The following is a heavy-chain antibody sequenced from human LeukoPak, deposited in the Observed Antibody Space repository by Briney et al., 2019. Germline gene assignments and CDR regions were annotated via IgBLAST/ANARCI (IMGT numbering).Heavy chain of an antibody. Sequence: GGSLRLSCAASGFTFNYYAMHWVRQAPGKGLEWVASINHNGNVNYYVGSVKGRFTISRDNAKNSLYLQMSNLRAEDTAVYFCARGGGLDVWGQGATVTVSS. CDR1: GFTFNYYA. CDR2: INHNGNVN. J-gene: IGHJ6*02. D-gene: IGHD3-16*01. CDR3: ARGGGLDV. V-gene: IGHV3-7*03.